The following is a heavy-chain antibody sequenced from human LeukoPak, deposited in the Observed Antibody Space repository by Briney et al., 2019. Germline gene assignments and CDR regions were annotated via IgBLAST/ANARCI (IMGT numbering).Heavy chain of an antibody. Sequence: GGSLRLSCAASRFTFNSYEMNWVRQAPGKGLEWVSYITGSGSSTHYVDSVKGRFTISRDNAKNSLYLQMNSLRAEDTAVYYCARALPSSLYYFDSWGQGTLVTVSS. CDR2: ITGSGSST. J-gene: IGHJ4*02. V-gene: IGHV3-48*03. CDR1: RFTFNSYE. CDR3: ARALPSSLYYFDS. D-gene: IGHD6-13*01.